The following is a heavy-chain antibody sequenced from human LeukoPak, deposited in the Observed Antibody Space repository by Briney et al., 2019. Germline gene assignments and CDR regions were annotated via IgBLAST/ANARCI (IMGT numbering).Heavy chain of an antibody. CDR1: GYSFTSYW. J-gene: IGHJ4*02. CDR3: ARHYYDYVWGSYGIDY. CDR2: IYPGDSDT. V-gene: IGHV5-51*01. Sequence: GESLKISCKGSGYSFTSYWIGWVRQMPGKGLEWMGIIYPGDSDTGYSPSFQGQVTISADKSISTAYLQWSSLKASDTAMYYCARHYYDYVWGSYGIDYWGQGTLVTVSS. D-gene: IGHD3-16*01.